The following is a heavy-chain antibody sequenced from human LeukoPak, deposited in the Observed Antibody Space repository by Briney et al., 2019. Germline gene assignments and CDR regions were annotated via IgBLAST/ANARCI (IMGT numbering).Heavy chain of an antibody. CDR1: GFTFSSYA. Sequence: GGSLRLSCAASGFTFSSYAMSWVRQAPGKGLEWDSAISGSGGSTYYADSVKGRFSISRDNSKNTLYLQMNSLRAEDTAVYYCATNYYDFWSGYKDWGQGTLVTVSS. CDR2: ISGSGGST. CDR3: ATNYYDFWSGYKD. D-gene: IGHD3-3*01. J-gene: IGHJ4*02. V-gene: IGHV3-23*01.